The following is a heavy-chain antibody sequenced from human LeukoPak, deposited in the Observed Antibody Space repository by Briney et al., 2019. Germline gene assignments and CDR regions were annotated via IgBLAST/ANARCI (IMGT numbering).Heavy chain of an antibody. CDR3: ATTPRRYFDWLSLNWFDP. D-gene: IGHD3-9*01. CDR2: ISSSSSTI. J-gene: IGHJ5*02. CDR1: GFTFSSYS. V-gene: IGHV3-48*01. Sequence: GGSLRLSCAASGFTFSSYSMNWVRQAPGKGLEWVSYISSSSSTIYYADSVKGRFTISRDNSKNTLYLQMNSLRAEDTAVYYCATTPRRYFDWLSLNWFDPWGQGTLVTVSS.